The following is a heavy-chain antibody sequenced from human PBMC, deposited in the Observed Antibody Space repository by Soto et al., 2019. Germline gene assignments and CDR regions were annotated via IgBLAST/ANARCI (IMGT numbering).Heavy chain of an antibody. Sequence: ASVKVSCKASGYTFTSYDINWVRQATGQGLEWMGWMNHNSGKTCYAKKFQGRVTMTRNTSISTAYMELSSLTSEDTVVYYAARGQRAGTFDSWGQGTMVTVSS. J-gene: IGHJ3*02. V-gene: IGHV1-8*02. D-gene: IGHD6-13*01. CDR3: ARGQRAGTFDS. CDR1: GYTFTSYD. CDR2: MNHNSGKT.